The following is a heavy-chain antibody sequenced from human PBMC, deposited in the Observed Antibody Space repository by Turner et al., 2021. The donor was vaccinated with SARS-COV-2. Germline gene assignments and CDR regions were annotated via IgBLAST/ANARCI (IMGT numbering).Heavy chain of an antibody. CDR2: IYYSGST. J-gene: IGHJ6*02. D-gene: IGHD3-3*01. Sequence: QLQLQESGPGLVKPSETLSLTCTVSGGSISSSSYYWGWIRQPPGKGLEWIGTIYYSGSTYYNPSLKSRVTISVDTSKNQFSLKLSSVTAADTAEYYCASESVLRFLEWLSSGPYYGMDVWGQGTTVTVSS. V-gene: IGHV4-39*01. CDR1: GGSISSSSYY. CDR3: ASESVLRFLEWLSSGPYYGMDV.